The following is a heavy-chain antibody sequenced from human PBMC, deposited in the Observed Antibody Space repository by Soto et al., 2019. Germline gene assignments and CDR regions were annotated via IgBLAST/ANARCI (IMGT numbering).Heavy chain of an antibody. CDR2: ISGNGGSS. Sequence: GGSLRLSCAASGFTFGSYAMSWVRQAPGKGLEWVSGISGNGGSSYYTDSVKGRFTISRDNSKNTLYLQMSSLRAEDTAVYYCAKAPTTLTTSAGDYWGQGTRVTVSS. D-gene: IGHD4-17*01. CDR3: AKAPTTLTTSAGDY. V-gene: IGHV3-23*01. CDR1: GFTFGSYA. J-gene: IGHJ4*02.